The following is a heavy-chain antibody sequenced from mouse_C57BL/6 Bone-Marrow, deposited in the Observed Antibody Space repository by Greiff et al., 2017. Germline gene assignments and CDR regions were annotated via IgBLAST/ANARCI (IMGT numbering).Heavy chain of an antibody. Sequence: DVKLVESGGGLVQPGGSLKLSCAASGFTFSDYYMYWVRQTPEKRLEWVAYISNGGGSTYYPDTVKGRFTISRDNAKNTLYLQMSRLKSEDTAMYYCARITTVVPAYWYFDVWGTGTTVTVSS. J-gene: IGHJ1*03. D-gene: IGHD1-1*01. CDR1: GFTFSDYY. CDR2: ISNGGGST. V-gene: IGHV5-12*01. CDR3: ARITTVVPAYWYFDV.